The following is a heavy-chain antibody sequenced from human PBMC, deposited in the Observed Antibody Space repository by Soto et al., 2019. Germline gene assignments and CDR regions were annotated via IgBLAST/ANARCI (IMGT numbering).Heavy chain of an antibody. CDR3: ARDGRGKKAGYNGLVSMGY. D-gene: IGHD2-2*02. CDR1: GSRFSNYV. CDR2: IIPIFNST. Sequence: QVQLVQSGAEVKTPGSSLKVSCKGSGSRFSNYVISWVRQAPGHGLEWLGRIIPIFNSTKYAQSFQGRVTIPADKSTSTASLEWSSLRSDDTAVYYCARDGRGKKAGYNGLVSMGYWGQGTLVTVSS. V-gene: IGHV1-69*06. J-gene: IGHJ4*02.